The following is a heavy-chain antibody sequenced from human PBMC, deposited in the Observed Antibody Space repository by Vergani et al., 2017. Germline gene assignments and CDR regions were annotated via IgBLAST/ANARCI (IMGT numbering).Heavy chain of an antibody. Sequence: EVQLVESGGGLVKPGGSLRLSCAASGFTFSSYSMNWVRQAPGKGLEWVSSISSSSSYIYYADSVKGRFTISRDNSKNTLYLQMNSLRAEDTAVYYCAKTLQTGRIDLWGQGTLVTVSS. CDR1: GFTFSSYS. CDR2: ISSSSSYI. D-gene: IGHD1-1*01. V-gene: IGHV3-21*04. CDR3: AKTLQTGRIDL. J-gene: IGHJ5*02.